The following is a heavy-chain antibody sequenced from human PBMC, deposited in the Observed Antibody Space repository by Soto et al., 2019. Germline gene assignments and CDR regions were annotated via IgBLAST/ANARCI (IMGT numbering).Heavy chain of an antibody. CDR3: AKGGGIAARPGYYYYGMDV. CDR2: ISGSGGST. CDR1: GFTFSSYA. D-gene: IGHD6-6*01. J-gene: IGHJ6*02. V-gene: IGHV3-23*01. Sequence: GGSLRLSCAASGFTFSSYAMSWVRQAPGKGLEWVSAISGSGGSTYYADSVKGRFTISRDNSKNTLYLQMNSLRAEDTAVYYCAKGGGIAARPGYYYYGMDVWGQGTTVTVSS.